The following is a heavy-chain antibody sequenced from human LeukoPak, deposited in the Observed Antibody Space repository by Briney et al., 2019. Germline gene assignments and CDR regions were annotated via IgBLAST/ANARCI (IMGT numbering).Heavy chain of an antibody. CDR1: GYTFTGYY. D-gene: IGHD1-7*01. CDR2: INPNSGGT. CDR3: ARIGGNWNYVY. V-gene: IGHV1-2*02. Sequence: ASVKVSCKASGYTFTGYYMHWVRQDPGQGLEWMGWINPNSGGTNYAQNFQGRVTMTRDTSISTAYMELSRLRSDDTAVYYCARIGGNWNYVYWGQGTLVTVSS. J-gene: IGHJ4*02.